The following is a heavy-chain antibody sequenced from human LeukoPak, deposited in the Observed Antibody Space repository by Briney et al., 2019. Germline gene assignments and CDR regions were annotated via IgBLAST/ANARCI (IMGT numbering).Heavy chain of an antibody. CDR1: GGSFSGYY. V-gene: IGHV4-34*01. Sequence: SETLPLTCAVYGGSFSGYYWSWIRQPPGKGLEWIGEINHSGSTNYNPSLKSRVTISVDTSKNQFSLKLSSVTAADTAVYYCARGDYDSTPSWGQGTLVTVSS. D-gene: IGHD3-22*01. CDR2: INHSGST. J-gene: IGHJ5*02. CDR3: ARGDYDSTPS.